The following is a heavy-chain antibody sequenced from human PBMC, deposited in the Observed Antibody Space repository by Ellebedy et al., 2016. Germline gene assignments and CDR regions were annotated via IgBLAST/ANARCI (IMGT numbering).Heavy chain of an antibody. Sequence: GESLKISCAASGLTFGSYAMSWVRQAPGKGLEWVSAITGSGGGTFYADSVRGRFRVSKDNSKNTLHLEMNSLRADDTAIYSCAKDLNYGGNSYFDYWGQGTLVTVSS. D-gene: IGHD4-23*01. CDR2: ITGSGGGT. J-gene: IGHJ4*02. CDR1: GLTFGSYA. CDR3: AKDLNYGGNSYFDY. V-gene: IGHV3-23*01.